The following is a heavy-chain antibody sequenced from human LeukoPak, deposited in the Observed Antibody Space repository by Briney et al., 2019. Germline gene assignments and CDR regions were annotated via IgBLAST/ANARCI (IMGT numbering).Heavy chain of an antibody. J-gene: IGHJ4*02. CDR1: GFTFNKFP. Sequence: GGSLRLSCSASGFTFNKFPMHWVRQAPGKGLEYVSAISLDGSSTYYADSVKGRFTISRDNSKNTLYLQVSSLRAEDTAVYYCVKAIFFGAGSYYGYWGQGTLVTVSS. V-gene: IGHV3-64D*09. D-gene: IGHD3-22*01. CDR2: ISLDGSST. CDR3: VKAIFFGAGSYYGY.